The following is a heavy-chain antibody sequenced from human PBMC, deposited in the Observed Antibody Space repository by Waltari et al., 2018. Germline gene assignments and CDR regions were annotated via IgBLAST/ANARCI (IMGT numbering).Heavy chain of an antibody. V-gene: IGHV4-4*07. CDR2: IYTSGST. CDR3: AREGSSSSFAGAPLFDY. Sequence: QVQLQESGPGLVKPSETLSLTCPVSGGSISSYYWSWIRQPAGKGLEWIGRIYTSGSTNYNPSLKSRVTMSVDTSKNQFSLKLSSVTAADTAVYYCAREGSSSSFAGAPLFDYWGQGTLVTVSS. D-gene: IGHD6-6*01. J-gene: IGHJ4*02. CDR1: GGSISSYY.